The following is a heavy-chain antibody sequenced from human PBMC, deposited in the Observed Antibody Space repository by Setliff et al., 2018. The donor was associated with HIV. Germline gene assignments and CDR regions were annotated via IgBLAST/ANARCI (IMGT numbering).Heavy chain of an antibody. CDR3: ARGGAVSADFDS. CDR2: IYYDGRT. Sequence: SETLSLTCTVSGRSIRTGAYYWGWIRQPPGKGLEWIGSIYYDGRTFYKPSLKSRLTISVDTSKNQFSLSLNSVTAADTAVYFCARGGAVSADFDSWGQGTLVTVSS. D-gene: IGHD3-16*01. V-gene: IGHV4-39*07. J-gene: IGHJ5*01. CDR1: GRSIRTGAYY.